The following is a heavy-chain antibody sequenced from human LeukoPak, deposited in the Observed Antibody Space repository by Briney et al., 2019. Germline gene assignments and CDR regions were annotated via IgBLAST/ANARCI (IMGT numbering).Heavy chain of an antibody. CDR2: VSFDGSQK. V-gene: IGHV3-30*18. J-gene: IGHJ4*02. CDR3: AKDRGFQYASGSSELDY. CDR1: GFTFSGYG. Sequence: PGRSLRLSCAASGFTFSGYGMHWVRLAPRKGLEWVAVVSFDGSQKHYADSVQGRFTISRDNPRNTVYLQMNSLRDEDTAIYFCAKDRGFQYASGSSELDYWGQGTPVTVSS. D-gene: IGHD3-10*01.